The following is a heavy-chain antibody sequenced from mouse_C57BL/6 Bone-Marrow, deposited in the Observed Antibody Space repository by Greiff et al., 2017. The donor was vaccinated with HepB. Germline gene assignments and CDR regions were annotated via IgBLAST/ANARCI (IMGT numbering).Heavy chain of an antibody. J-gene: IGHJ3*01. D-gene: IGHD1-1*01. CDR1: GFTFTDYY. V-gene: IGHV7-3*01. CDR2: IRNKANGYTT. CDR3: ASHYYGSTWFAY. Sequence: EVKLLESGGGLVQPGGSLSLSCAASGFTFTDYYMSWVRQPPGKALEWLGFIRNKANGYTTEYSASVKGRFTISRDNSKSILYLQMNSLSAEDSATYYCASHYYGSTWFAYWGQGTLVTVSA.